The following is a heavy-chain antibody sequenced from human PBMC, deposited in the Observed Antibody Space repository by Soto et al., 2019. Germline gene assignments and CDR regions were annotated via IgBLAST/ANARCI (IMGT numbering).Heavy chain of an antibody. J-gene: IGHJ5*02. CDR1: GLSITDSEMG. D-gene: IGHD6-19*01. CDR2: IDSSCEK. CDR3: ARRHLAVAVSPWFDP. V-gene: IGHV2-26*01. Sequence: QVTLKESGPVLVKPTEPLTLRCTVSGLSITDSEMGVSWFRQPPGQPLEWLAHIDSSCEKSYRTFLKSRLAISKDPSKSQIVLTMTNMGPADTATYYCARRHLAVAVSPWFDPWGQGIPVTVSS.